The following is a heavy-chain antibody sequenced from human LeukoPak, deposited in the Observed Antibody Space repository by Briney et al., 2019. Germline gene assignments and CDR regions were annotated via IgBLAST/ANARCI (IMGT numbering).Heavy chain of an antibody. Sequence: SETLSLTCTVSGGSISMYYWSWIRQPPGRGLEWIGYIYYSGSTNYNPSLKSRVTISVDTSKNHFSLKLSSVTAADTAVYYCARRSPVTASIDYWGQGTLVIVSS. CDR3: ARRSPVTASIDY. CDR2: IYYSGST. V-gene: IGHV4-59*08. CDR1: GGSISMYY. D-gene: IGHD2-21*02. J-gene: IGHJ4*02.